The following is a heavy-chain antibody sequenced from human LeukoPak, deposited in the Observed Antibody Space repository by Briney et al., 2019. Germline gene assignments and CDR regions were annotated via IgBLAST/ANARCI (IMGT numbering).Heavy chain of an antibody. CDR3: ARSSADDYFDY. CDR1: GGSVSSYY. CDR2: IYYSGST. J-gene: IGHJ4*02. V-gene: IGHV4-59*02. Sequence: PSETLSLTRTVSGGSVSSYYWSWIRQPPGKGLEWIGYIYYSGSTNYNPSLKSRVTISVDTSKNQVSLKLSSVTAADTAVYYCARSSADDYFDYWGQGTLVTVSS.